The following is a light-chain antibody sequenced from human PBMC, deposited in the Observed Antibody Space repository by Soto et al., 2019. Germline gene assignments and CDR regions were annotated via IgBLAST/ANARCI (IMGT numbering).Light chain of an antibody. CDR3: GSYTLSDTVI. V-gene: IGLV2-18*02. Sequence: QSALTQPPSVSGSPGHSVTISCTGTSEVGSYSRVSWYQQSPGTSPKLLIYDVTKRPLGVSDRFSGSKSGNTASLTISGLQTDDEADYYCGSYTLSDTVILGGGTKLTVL. J-gene: IGLJ2*01. CDR1: SEVGSYSR. CDR2: DVT.